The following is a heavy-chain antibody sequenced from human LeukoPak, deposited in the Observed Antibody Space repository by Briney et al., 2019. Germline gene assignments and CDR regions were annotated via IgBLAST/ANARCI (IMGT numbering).Heavy chain of an antibody. CDR2: IKSKSGGGTT. J-gene: IGHJ6*02. V-gene: IGHV3-15*01. D-gene: IGHD3-3*01. CDR3: TTYDLYYSYGMDV. CDR1: GFTFSNAW. Sequence: PGGSLRLSCAASGFTFSNAWMSWVRQAPGKGLEWVGRIKSKSGGGTTDYAAPVKGRFTISRDDSKNTLYLKMTSLKTEATAVYYCTTYDLYYSYGMDVWGQGTTVTVSS.